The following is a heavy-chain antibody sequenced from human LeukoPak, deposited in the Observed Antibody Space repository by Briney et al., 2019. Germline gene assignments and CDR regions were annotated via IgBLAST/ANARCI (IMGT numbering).Heavy chain of an antibody. V-gene: IGHV1-2*02. J-gene: IGHJ6*03. Sequence: GASVKVSCKASGYTFTGYYMHWVRQAPGQGLEWMGWINPNSGGTNYAQKFQGRVTMTRDTSISTAYMELSRLRSEDTAVYYCARVRENQWRILIGYYYYMDVWGKGTTVTVSS. CDR2: INPNSGGT. CDR1: GYTFTGYY. D-gene: IGHD6-19*01. CDR3: ARVRENQWRILIGYYYYMDV.